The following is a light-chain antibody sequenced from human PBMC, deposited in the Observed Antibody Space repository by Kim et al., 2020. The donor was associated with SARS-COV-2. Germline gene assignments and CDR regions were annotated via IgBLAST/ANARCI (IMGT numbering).Light chain of an antibody. CDR2: ATN. J-gene: IGLJ2*01. Sequence: QSVLTQPPSVSGTPGHRVTLSCSGANSNVGSQSVNWYRHLPGTAPRLLFYATNQRPSGVPERFSGSKSGTSASLAISGLQSEDEADYYCAAWDGSLNVWVFGGGTQLTVL. CDR1: NSNVGSQS. CDR3: AAWDGSLNVWV. V-gene: IGLV1-44*01.